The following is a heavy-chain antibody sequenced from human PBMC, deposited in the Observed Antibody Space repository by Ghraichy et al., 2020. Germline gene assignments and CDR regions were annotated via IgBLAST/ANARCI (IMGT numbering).Heavy chain of an antibody. J-gene: IGHJ6*03. V-gene: IGHV3-66*02. CDR1: GFTVSINY. D-gene: IGHD3-10*01. CDR3: ARDTYYSSGGYYYYYMDV. Sequence: GGSLRLSCAVSGFTVSINYMSWVRQAPGKGLEWVSVIHSGGSTYYADSVKGRFTISRDNSKNTLYLQMNSLRAEDTAVYYCARDTYYSSGGYYYYYMDVWGKGTTVTVSS. CDR2: IHSGGST.